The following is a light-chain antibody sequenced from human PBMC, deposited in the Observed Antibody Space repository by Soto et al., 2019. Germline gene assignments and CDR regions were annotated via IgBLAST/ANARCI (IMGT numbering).Light chain of an antibody. V-gene: IGLV2-8*01. CDR2: EVT. CDR1: STDVGAYNY. CDR3: SSYAGSNSFV. Sequence: QSALTQPPSASGSPGQSVTISCTGTSTDVGAYNYVSWYQQRPGKAPKLMIFEVTKRPSGVPDRFSGSKSGNTASLTVSGVQADDEADYYCSSYAGSNSFVFXTGTKLTVL. J-gene: IGLJ1*01.